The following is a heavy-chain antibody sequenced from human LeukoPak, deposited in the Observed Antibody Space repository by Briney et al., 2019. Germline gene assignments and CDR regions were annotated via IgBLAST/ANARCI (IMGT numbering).Heavy chain of an antibody. CDR3: ARDNSMVRGVIITSPFDY. J-gene: IGHJ4*02. Sequence: SVKVSCKASGGTFSSYAISWLRQAPGQGLEWMGRIIPIFGTANYAQKFQGRVTITTDESTSTAYMELSSLRSEDTAVYYCARDNSMVRGVIITSPFDYWGQGTLVTVSS. D-gene: IGHD3-10*01. CDR2: IIPIFGTA. V-gene: IGHV1-69*05. CDR1: GGTFSSYA.